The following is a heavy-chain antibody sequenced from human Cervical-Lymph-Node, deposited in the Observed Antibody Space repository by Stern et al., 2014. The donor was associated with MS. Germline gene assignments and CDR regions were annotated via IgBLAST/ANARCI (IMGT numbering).Heavy chain of an antibody. Sequence: QVQLQESGPGLVKPSETLSLTCTVSGASISSSYWSWIRQPPGQGPEWLAYIYYSGITKYNPSLNSRGATSVGKTNKQFSLQQPPVTAADTAVYYCAKWGTGGYGHFDYWGQGSLITVSS. J-gene: IGHJ4*02. V-gene: IGHV4-59*01. CDR3: AKWGTGGYGHFDY. D-gene: IGHD6-25*01. CDR1: GASISSSY. CDR2: IYYSGIT.